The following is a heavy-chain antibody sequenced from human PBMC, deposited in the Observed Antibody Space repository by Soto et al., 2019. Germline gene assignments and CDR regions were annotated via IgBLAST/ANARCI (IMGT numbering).Heavy chain of an antibody. J-gene: IGHJ5*02. D-gene: IGHD4-4*01. Sequence: ASVKVSCKASGYTFTGYYMHWVRQAPGQGLEWMGWINPNSGGTNYAQKFQGWVTMTRDTSISTAYMELSRLRSDDTAVYYCARDRMTTVTLAAPNNSFDPWGQGTLVTVSS. CDR2: INPNSGGT. CDR3: ARDRMTTVTLAAPNNSFDP. CDR1: GYTFTGYY. V-gene: IGHV1-2*04.